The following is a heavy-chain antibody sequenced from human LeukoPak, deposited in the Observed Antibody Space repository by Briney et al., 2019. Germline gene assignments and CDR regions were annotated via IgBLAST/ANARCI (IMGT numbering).Heavy chain of an antibody. J-gene: IGHJ4*02. D-gene: IGHD7-27*01. V-gene: IGHV4-39*07. CDR3: ARVETGGTAGVDY. CDR1: GGSISSSSYY. CDR2: IYYSGST. Sequence: SETLSLTCTVSGGSISSSSYYWGWIRQPPGKGLEWIGSIYYSGSTYYNPSLKSRVTISVDTSKNQFSLKLSSVTAADTAVYYCARVETGGTAGVDYWGQGTLVTVSS.